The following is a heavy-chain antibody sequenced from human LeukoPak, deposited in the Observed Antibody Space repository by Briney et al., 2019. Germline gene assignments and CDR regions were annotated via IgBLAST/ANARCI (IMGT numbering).Heavy chain of an antibody. CDR3: VRGLSIAGYYLDY. J-gene: IGHJ4*02. CDR1: GFTFSDYY. Sequence: GGSLRLSCAASGFTFSDYYMSWIRQAPGKGLEWVSYISSSSSYIHYGDSLKGRFTISRDDAKNSLFLQIKSLRVEDTAVYYCVRGLSIAGYYLDYWGQGTLVTVSS. CDR2: ISSSSSYI. V-gene: IGHV3-11*06. D-gene: IGHD3-16*02.